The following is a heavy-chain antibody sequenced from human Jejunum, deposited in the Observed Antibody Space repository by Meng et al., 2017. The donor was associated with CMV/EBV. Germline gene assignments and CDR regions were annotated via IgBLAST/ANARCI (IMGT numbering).Heavy chain of an antibody. D-gene: IGHD3-10*01. J-gene: IGHJ4*02. V-gene: IGHV4-30-4*01. Sequence: NVSVGSISSGDHYWSWIRQSPGKGLESIAYMLYSGTTYYNPALKSRITISTDTSKNQFSLKLTSMTAADTAVYFCARGRGYGFGIDYWGQGTLVTVSS. CDR1: VGSISSGDHY. CDR2: MLYSGTT. CDR3: ARGRGYGFGIDY.